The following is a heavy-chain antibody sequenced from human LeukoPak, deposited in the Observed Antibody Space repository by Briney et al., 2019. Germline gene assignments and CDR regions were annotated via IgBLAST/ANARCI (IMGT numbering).Heavy chain of an antibody. CDR2: IIPIFGTA. J-gene: IGHJ6*03. V-gene: IGHV1-69*13. D-gene: IGHD1-26*01. CDR3: ASSRTQMGATLYYYYYYMDV. CDR1: GGTFSSYA. Sequence: SVKVSCKASGGTFSSYAISWVRQAPGQGLEWMGGIIPIFGTANYAQKFQGRVTITADESTSTAYMELSSLRSGDTAVYYCASSRTQMGATLYYYYYYMDVWGKGTTVTVSS.